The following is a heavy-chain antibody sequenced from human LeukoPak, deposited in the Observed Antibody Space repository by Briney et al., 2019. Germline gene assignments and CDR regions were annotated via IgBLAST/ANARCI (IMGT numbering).Heavy chain of an antibody. CDR2: INPNSSGT. CDR1: GYTFTGYY. D-gene: IGHD5-12*01. Sequence: ASVKVYCKASGYTFTGYYMHWVRQAPGQGLEWMGWINPNSSGTNYAQKFQGRVTMTRDTSISTAYMVLSRLRSDDTAVYYCAQSAGYSGYDGGWGQGTLVTVSS. CDR3: AQSAGYSGYDGG. V-gene: IGHV1-2*02. J-gene: IGHJ4*02.